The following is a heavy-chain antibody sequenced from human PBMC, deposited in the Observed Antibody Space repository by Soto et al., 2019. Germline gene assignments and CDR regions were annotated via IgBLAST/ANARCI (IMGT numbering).Heavy chain of an antibody. CDR1: GDSVSSNSAA. Sequence: PSQTLSLTCAISGDSVSSNSAACNWITQSPSRGLEWLGRTYYRSKWYNDYAVSVKSRKTINPDTSKNQFSLQLNSVTPEDTAVYDWARVYYIVVGPAAGGMDVWGQGXMVTVYS. J-gene: IGHJ6*02. CDR3: ARVYYIVVGPAAGGMDV. V-gene: IGHV6-1*01. D-gene: IGHD2-2*01. CDR2: TYYRSKWYN.